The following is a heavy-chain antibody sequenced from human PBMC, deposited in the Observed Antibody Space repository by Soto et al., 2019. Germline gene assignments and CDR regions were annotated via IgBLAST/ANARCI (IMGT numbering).Heavy chain of an antibody. D-gene: IGHD5-18*01. V-gene: IGHV4-30-4*01. CDR2: IYYSGST. CDR3: ARAKWGGYSYGYPPPPFDY. Sequence: PSETLSLTCTVSGGSISSGDYYWSWIRQPPGKGLEWIGYIYYSGSTYYNPSLKSRVTISVDTSKNQFSLKLSSVTAADTAVYYCARAKWGGYSYGYPPPPFDYWGQGTLVTVSS. J-gene: IGHJ4*02. CDR1: GGSISSGDYY.